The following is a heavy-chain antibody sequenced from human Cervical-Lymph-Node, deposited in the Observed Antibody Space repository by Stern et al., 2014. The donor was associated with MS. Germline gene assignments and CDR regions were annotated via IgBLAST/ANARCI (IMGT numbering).Heavy chain of an antibody. CDR1: GYIFTTYY. D-gene: IGHD6-6*01. CDR3: ARAYSSSSGMDV. V-gene: IGHV1-46*01. J-gene: IGHJ6*02. CDR2: INPSSAST. Sequence: QVQLVQSGAEVKKPGASVKVSCKASGYIFTTYYMHWVRQAPGQGLEWLGIINPSSASTTSAQKFQGRVTLTRDTSTSTVYMELSSLRSEDTAVYYCARAYSSSSGMDVWGHGTTVTVSS.